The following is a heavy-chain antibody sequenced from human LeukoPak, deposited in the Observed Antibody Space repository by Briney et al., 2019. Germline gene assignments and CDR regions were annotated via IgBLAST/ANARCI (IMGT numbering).Heavy chain of an antibody. V-gene: IGHV3-11*03. CDR1: GFTFSDYY. D-gene: IGHD3-22*01. Sequence: PGGSLRLSCAASGFTFSDYYMSWIRQAPGKGLEWVSCISGSSSYTNYADSVKGRFTISRDNAKNSLYLQMNSLRAEDTAVYYCARRSGINYYDSSGYYSDYWGQGTLVTVSS. CDR2: ISGSSSYT. J-gene: IGHJ4*02. CDR3: ARRSGINYYDSSGYYSDY.